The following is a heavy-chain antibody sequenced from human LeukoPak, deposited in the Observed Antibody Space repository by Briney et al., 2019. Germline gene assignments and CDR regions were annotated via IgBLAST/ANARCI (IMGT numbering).Heavy chain of an antibody. D-gene: IGHD3-10*01. J-gene: IGHJ3*02. V-gene: IGHV1-2*02. CDR3: ATRLRGVIRFAFDI. CDR1: GYTFTGYY. CDR2: INPNSGGT. Sequence: ASVKVSCKASGYTFTGYYMHWVRQAPGQGLEWMGWINPNSGGTNYAQKFQGRVTMTRETSIRTAYMELSRLRSDDTAVYYCATRLRGVIRFAFDIWGQGTMVTVSS.